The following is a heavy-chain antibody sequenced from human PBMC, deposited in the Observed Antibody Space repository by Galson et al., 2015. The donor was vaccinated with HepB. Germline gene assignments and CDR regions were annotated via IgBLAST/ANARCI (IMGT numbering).Heavy chain of an antibody. J-gene: IGHJ3*02. CDR3: ARTSYGSGPDDAFDI. V-gene: IGHV3-30-3*01. Sequence: SLRLSCAASGFTFSSYAMHWVRQAPGKGLEWVAVISYDGSNKYYADSVKGRFTISRDNSKNTLYLQMNSLRAEDTAVYYCARTSYGSGPDDAFDIWGQGTMATVSS. CDR2: ISYDGSNK. CDR1: GFTFSSYA. D-gene: IGHD3-10*01.